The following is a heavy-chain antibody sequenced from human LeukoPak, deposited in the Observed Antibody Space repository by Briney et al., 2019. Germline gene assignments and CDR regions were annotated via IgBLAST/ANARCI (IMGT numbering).Heavy chain of an antibody. V-gene: IGHV1-69*04. J-gene: IGHJ4*02. CDR3: ARDRDDGGSGG. CDR1: GGTFSSYA. CDR2: IIPILGIA. D-gene: IGHD2-15*01. Sequence: SVKVSCKASGGTFSSYAISWVRQAPGQGLEWMGRIIPILGIANYAQEFQGRVTITADKSTSTAYMELSSLRSEDTAVHYCARDRDDGGSGGWGQGTLVTVSS.